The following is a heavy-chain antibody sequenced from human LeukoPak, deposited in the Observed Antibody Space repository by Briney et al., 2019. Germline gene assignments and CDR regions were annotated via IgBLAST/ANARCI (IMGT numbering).Heavy chain of an antibody. D-gene: IGHD3-10*01. CDR1: GGTLSSYA. CDR2: IIPIFGTA. CDR3: ARAPQVYYGSGSYYPI. J-gene: IGHJ4*02. V-gene: IGHV1-69*01. Sequence: SVKVSCKASGGTLSSYAISWVRQAPGQGLEWMGGIIPIFGTANYAQKFQGRVTITADESTSTAYMELSSLRSEDTAVYYCARAPQVYYGSGSYYPIWGQGTLVTVSS.